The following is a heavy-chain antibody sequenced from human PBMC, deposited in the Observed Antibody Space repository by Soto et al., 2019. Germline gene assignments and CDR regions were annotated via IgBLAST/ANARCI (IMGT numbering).Heavy chain of an antibody. J-gene: IGHJ4*02. CDR1: GYTFTSYG. V-gene: IGHV1-18*01. CDR2: ISAYNGNT. Sequence: ASVKLSCNASGYTFTSYGISWVRQAPGQGLEWMGWISAYNGNTNYAQKLQGRVTMTTDTATSTVYLDLRSLRSDDTAVYYMYFDFWGPGTLVTVSS. CDR3: YFDF.